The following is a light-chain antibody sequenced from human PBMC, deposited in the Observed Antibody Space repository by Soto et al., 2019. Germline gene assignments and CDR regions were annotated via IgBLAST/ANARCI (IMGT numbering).Light chain of an antibody. CDR1: SSDVGSYNL. Sequence: QPASVSGSPGQSITISCTGTSSDVGSYNLVSWYQQHPGKAPKLMIYEGSKRPSGVSNRFSGSKSGNTASLTISGLQAEDEADYYCCSYAGSSTFVVFGGGTKVTVL. CDR3: CSYAGSSTFVV. J-gene: IGLJ2*01. CDR2: EGS. V-gene: IGLV2-23*03.